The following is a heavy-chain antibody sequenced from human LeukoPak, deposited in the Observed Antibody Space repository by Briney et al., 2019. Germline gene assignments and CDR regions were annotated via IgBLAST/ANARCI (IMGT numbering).Heavy chain of an antibody. J-gene: IGHJ6*02. CDR2: TYYRSKWYN. Sequence: SQTLSLTCAISGDSVSSNSAAWNWIRQSPSRGLEWLGRTYYRSKWYNDYAVSVKSRITINPDTSKNQFSLQLNSVTPEDTAVYYCARDLRITMVRGVIYYGMDVWGQGTTVTVSS. D-gene: IGHD3-10*01. CDR1: GDSVSSNSAA. CDR3: ARDLRITMVRGVIYYGMDV. V-gene: IGHV6-1*01.